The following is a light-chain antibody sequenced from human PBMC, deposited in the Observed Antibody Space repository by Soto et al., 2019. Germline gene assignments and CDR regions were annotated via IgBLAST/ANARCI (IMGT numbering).Light chain of an antibody. V-gene: IGKV1-39*01. CDR2: AAS. CDR1: QSLNNY. J-gene: IGKJ1*01. CDR3: QQSYSTPVT. Sequence: DIQMTHSPSSLSASVGDRVTITCRASQSLNNYLNWYQQKLGKAPKLLIYAASNLQSGVPSRFSGSGSGTDFTLTISSLQPEDFATYYCQQSYSTPVTFGQGTKVEIK.